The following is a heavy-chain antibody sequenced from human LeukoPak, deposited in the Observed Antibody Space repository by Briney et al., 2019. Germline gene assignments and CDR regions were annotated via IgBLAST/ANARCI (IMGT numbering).Heavy chain of an antibody. CDR2: ISYDGSNK. V-gene: IGHV3-30*18. J-gene: IGHJ4*02. CDR1: GFTFSSYG. Sequence: GGSLRLSCAASGFTFSSYGMHWVRQAPGKGLEWVAVISYDGSNKYYADSVKGRFTISRDNSKNTLYLQMNSLSAEDTAVYCCAKDRLAVAQWPHFDYWGQGTLVTVSS. D-gene: IGHD6-19*01. CDR3: AKDRLAVAQWPHFDY.